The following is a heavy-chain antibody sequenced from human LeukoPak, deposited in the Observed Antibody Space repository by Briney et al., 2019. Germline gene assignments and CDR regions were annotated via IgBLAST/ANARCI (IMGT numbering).Heavy chain of an antibody. D-gene: IGHD2-2*01. CDR2: IYYSGST. V-gene: IGHV4-59*01. CDR1: GGSISSYY. Sequence: SETLSLTCTVSGGSISSYYWSWIRQPPGKGLEWIGYIYYSGSTNYNPSLKSRVTISVDTSKNQFSLKLSSVTAADTAVYYCARVFGCSSTSCYLFDYWGQGTLVTVSS. J-gene: IGHJ4*02. CDR3: ARVFGCSSTSCYLFDY.